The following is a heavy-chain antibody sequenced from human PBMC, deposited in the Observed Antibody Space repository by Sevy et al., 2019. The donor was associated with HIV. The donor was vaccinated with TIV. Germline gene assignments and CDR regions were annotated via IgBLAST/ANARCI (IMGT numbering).Heavy chain of an antibody. CDR2: INPDSGGP. CDR3: VRDDRDGYFEY. J-gene: IGHJ4*02. Sequence: ASVKVSCKASGYTFTGYYMHWMRQAPGQGLEWMGWINPDSGGPTYAPKFQGRVTLTRDTSISTAYMDLSRLKSYDTAVYYCVRDDRDGYFEYWGQGTLVTVSS. V-gene: IGHV1-2*02. CDR1: GYTFTGYY.